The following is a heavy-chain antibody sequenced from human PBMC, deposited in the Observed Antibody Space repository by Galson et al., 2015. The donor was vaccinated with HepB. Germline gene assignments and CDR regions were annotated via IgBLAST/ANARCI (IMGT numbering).Heavy chain of an antibody. CDR1: GYTFTGYY. CDR2: INPNSGGT. V-gene: IGHV1-2*02. Sequence: SVKVSCKASGYTFTGYYMHWVRQAPGQGLEWMGWINPNSGGTNYAQKFQGRVTMTRDTSISTAYMELSRLRSDDTAVYYCARGEVLLWFGELWGWFDPWGQGTLVTVSS. CDR3: ARGEVLLWFGELWGWFDP. J-gene: IGHJ5*02. D-gene: IGHD3-10*01.